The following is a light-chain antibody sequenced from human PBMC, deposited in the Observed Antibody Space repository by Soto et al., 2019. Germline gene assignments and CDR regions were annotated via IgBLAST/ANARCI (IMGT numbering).Light chain of an antibody. CDR3: QQYNNWPPWT. CDR2: GAS. Sequence: EIVMTQSPATLSVSPGERATLSCRASQSVSSSLAWYQQKPGQSPRLLIHGASTRATGIPARFSVSGSGTEFTLTIRGLQSEDFAVDYCQQYNNWPPWTFGQGTKVEIK. V-gene: IGKV3-15*01. CDR1: QSVSSS. J-gene: IGKJ1*01.